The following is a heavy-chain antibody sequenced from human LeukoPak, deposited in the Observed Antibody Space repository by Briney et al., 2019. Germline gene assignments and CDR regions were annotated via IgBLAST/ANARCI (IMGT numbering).Heavy chain of an antibody. CDR3: ARVLPYGSGIQGH. CDR2: IKGDGSER. Sequence: GGSLRLSCAASGFASSSYWMAWVRQTPGKGLEWVAHIKGDGSERYYVDSVKGRFTISRDNAEISLSLQMNSLGAEDTAVYYCARVLPYGSGIQGHWGQGTLVTVSS. CDR1: GFASSSYW. V-gene: IGHV3-7*04. D-gene: IGHD3-10*01. J-gene: IGHJ4*02.